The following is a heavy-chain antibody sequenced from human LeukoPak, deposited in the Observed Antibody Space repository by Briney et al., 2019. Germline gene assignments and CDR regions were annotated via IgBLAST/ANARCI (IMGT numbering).Heavy chain of an antibody. CDR1: GFTFRSYW. CDR3: TRDDYGETFDY. V-gene: IGHV3-23*01. Sequence: PGGSLRLSCAASGFTFRSYWMSWVRQAPGKGLEWVSAISGRGGSTYYADSVKGWFTISRDNSQNTLYLQMNSLRAEDTAVYYCTRDDYGETFDYWGQGTLVTVSS. D-gene: IGHD4-17*01. J-gene: IGHJ4*02. CDR2: ISGRGGST.